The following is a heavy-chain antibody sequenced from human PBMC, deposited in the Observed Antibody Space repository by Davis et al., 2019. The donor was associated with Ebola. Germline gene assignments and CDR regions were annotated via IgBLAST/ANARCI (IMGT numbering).Heavy chain of an antibody. D-gene: IGHD1-7*01. CDR1: GFTFSSYS. V-gene: IGHV3-48*04. CDR2: ISSSGSTI. J-gene: IGHJ4*02. Sequence: GESLKISCAASGFTFSSYSMNWVRQAPGKGLEWVSYISSSGSTIYYADSVKGRFTISRDNAKNSLYLQMNSLRAEDTAVYYCARGSNWNWFDYWGQGTLVTVSS. CDR3: ARGSNWNWFDY.